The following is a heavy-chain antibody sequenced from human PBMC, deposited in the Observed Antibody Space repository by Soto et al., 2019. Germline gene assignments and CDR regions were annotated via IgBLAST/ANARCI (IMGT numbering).Heavy chain of an antibody. J-gene: IGHJ3*02. CDR2: IYYSGRT. CDR3: AREIKYCSGGSCPFDI. D-gene: IGHD2-15*01. Sequence: SETLSLTCTVSGGSISSYYWSWIRQPPGKGLEWIGYIYYSGRTNYNPSLKSRVTISVDTSKNQFSLKLSSVTAADTAVYYCAREIKYCSGGSCPFDIWGQGTMVTVSS. V-gene: IGHV4-59*01. CDR1: GGSISSYY.